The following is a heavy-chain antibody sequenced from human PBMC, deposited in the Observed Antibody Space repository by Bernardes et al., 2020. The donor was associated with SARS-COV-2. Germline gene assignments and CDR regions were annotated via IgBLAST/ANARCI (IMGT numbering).Heavy chain of an antibody. CDR3: AGAHSGYHVLAY. CDR1: GGSVSSGSYY. D-gene: IGHD5-12*01. Sequence: AETLSLTCTVSGGSVSSGSYYWSWIRQPPGKGLEWIGYVSDSGRTKYNPSLKSRVTVSADTSRNHFALSLTSVTAADTAVYCCAGAHSGYHVLAYGGQGILVTVSS. J-gene: IGHJ4*02. CDR2: VSDSGRT. V-gene: IGHV4-61*01.